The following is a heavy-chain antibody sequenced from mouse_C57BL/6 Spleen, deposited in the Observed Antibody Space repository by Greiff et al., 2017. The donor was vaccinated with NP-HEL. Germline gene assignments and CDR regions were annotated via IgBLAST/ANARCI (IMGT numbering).Heavy chain of an antibody. V-gene: IGHV10-1*01. CDR2: IRSKSNNYAT. Sequence: DAGGGLVQPKGSLKLSCAASGFSFNTYAMNWVRQAPGKGLEWVARIRSKSNNYATYYADSVKDRFTISRDDSESMLYLQMNNLKTEDTAMYYCVRRATTGWYFDVWGTGTTVTVSS. J-gene: IGHJ1*03. CDR3: VRRATTGWYFDV. CDR1: GFSFNTYA. D-gene: IGHD1-1*01.